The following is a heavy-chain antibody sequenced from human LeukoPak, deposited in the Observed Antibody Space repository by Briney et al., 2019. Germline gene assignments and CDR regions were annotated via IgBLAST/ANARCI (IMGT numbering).Heavy chain of an antibody. CDR3: ARGYGDYYIDY. Sequence: SETLSLTCTVSGGSVSSGSYYWSWIRQPPGKGLEWIGYIYYSGSTNYNPSLKSRVTISVDTSKNQFSLKLSSVTAADTAVYYCARGYGDYYIDYWGQGTLVTVSS. J-gene: IGHJ4*02. CDR2: IYYSGST. CDR1: GGSVSSGSYY. D-gene: IGHD4-17*01. V-gene: IGHV4-61*01.